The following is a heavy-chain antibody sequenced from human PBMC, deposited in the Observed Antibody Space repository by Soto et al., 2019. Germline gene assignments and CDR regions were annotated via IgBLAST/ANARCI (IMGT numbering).Heavy chain of an antibody. V-gene: IGHV1-46*03. CDR2: INPNGGST. D-gene: IGHD1-26*01. CDR1: GYTFTSYY. CDR3: ARHPHGGSGESNWFDP. J-gene: IGHJ5*02. Sequence: ASVKVSCKASGYTFTSYYMHWARQAPGQGLEWMGIINPNGGSTSYAQKFQGRVTMTRDTSTSTVYMELSSLRSEDTAVYYCARHPHGGSGESNWFDPCGQGTLVTVSS.